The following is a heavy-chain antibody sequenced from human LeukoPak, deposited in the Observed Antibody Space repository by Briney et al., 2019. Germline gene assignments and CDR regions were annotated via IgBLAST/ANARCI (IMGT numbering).Heavy chain of an antibody. V-gene: IGHV5-10-1*01. CDR2: IDPSDSYT. CDR1: GYSFTSHW. J-gene: IGHJ3*01. Sequence: GASLKISCKGSGYSFTSHWYSWVRQMPGKGLEWMGRIDPSDSYTNYSPSFQGHVTISDDKSISTAYLQWSSLKASDTAMYYCARHAAGNAFDVWGQGTMVTVSS. CDR3: ARHAAGNAFDV. D-gene: IGHD6-13*01.